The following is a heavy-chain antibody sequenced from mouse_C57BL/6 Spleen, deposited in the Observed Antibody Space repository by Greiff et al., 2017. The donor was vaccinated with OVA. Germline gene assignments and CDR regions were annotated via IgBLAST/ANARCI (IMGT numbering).Heavy chain of an antibody. Sequence: EVKLMESGGDLVKPGGSLKLSCAASGFTFSSYGMSWVRQTPDKRLEWVATISSGGSYTYYPDSVKGRFTISRDNAKNTLYLQMSSLKSEDKAMYSCARQGAGSSEGDAMDYWGQGASVTVSS. CDR2: ISSGGSYT. CDR1: GFTFSSYG. CDR3: ARQGAGSSEGDAMDY. V-gene: IGHV5-6*01. D-gene: IGHD1-1*01. J-gene: IGHJ4*01.